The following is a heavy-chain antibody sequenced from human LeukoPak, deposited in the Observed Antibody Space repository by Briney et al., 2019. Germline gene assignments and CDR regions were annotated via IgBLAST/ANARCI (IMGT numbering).Heavy chain of an antibody. CDR3: AKAYLVERGAFDI. CDR2: IRYDGSLE. D-gene: IGHD1-1*01. V-gene: IGHV3-30*02. CDR1: AFTFSRYG. Sequence: GGSLRLSCAASAFTFSRYGMHWVRQAPGEGLEWVAFIRYDGSLEHYADSVKGRFTISRDNSKNTLYLQMNSLRAEDTAVYYCAKAYLVERGAFDIWGQGTMVTVSS. J-gene: IGHJ3*02.